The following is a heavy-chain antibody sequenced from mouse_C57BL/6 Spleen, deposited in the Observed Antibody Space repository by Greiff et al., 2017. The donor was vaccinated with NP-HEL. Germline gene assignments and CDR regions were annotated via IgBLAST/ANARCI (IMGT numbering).Heavy chain of an antibody. CDR3: ESLGNGYAMDY. Sequence: QVQLQQPGAELVRPGSSVKLSCKASGYTFTSYWMHWVKQRPIQGLEWIGNIDPSDSETHYNQKFNDKATLTVDKSSRTAYMQRSSLTSEDYAGYYCESLGNGYAMDYWGQGTSVTVSS. J-gene: IGHJ4*01. CDR2: IDPSDSET. V-gene: IGHV1-52*01. CDR1: GYTFTSYW. D-gene: IGHD2-1*01.